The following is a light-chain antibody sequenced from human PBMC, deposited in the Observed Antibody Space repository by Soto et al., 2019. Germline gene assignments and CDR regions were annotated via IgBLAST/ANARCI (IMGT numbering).Light chain of an antibody. CDR1: SGHSSYA. CDR3: QTCGTGPWV. J-gene: IGLJ3*02. Sequence: QLVLTQSPSASASLGASVKLTCTLSSGHSSYAIEWHQQQPEKGPRYLMKLNGAGGHSKGDGIPERFSGSSTGAERYLTNSSLQSEDEADYYCQTCGTGPWVFGGGTKLTVL. V-gene: IGLV4-69*01. CDR2: LNGAGGH.